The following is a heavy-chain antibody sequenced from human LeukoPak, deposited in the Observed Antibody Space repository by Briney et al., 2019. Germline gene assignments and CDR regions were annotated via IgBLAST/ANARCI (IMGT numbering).Heavy chain of an antibody. J-gene: IGHJ6*03. Sequence: KPGGSLRLSCAASQFTFNLHAMNWVRQAPGKGLDWVAVMPFDGSHIYYADSVKGRFTISRDNSNNTLFLQMNSLNADDTAVYYCARGGTYYYQYYYMDVWGKGTTVTVSS. V-gene: IGHV3-30*01. CDR2: MPFDGSHI. D-gene: IGHD3-16*01. CDR1: QFTFNLHA. CDR3: ARGGTYYYQYYYMDV.